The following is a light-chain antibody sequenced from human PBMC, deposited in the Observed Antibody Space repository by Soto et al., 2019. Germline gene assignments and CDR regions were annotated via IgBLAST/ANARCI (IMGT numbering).Light chain of an antibody. J-gene: IGKJ1*01. CDR3: QQYNNWWT. V-gene: IGKV3-15*01. CDR2: AAF. Sequence: EIVMTQSPATLSVSPGERATLSCRASQSVNRNLAWYQQKPGQAPRLLIYAAFTRATGIPARFSGSGSETEFTLTISSLQSEDFAIYYCQQYNNWWTFGQGTKVEI. CDR1: QSVNRN.